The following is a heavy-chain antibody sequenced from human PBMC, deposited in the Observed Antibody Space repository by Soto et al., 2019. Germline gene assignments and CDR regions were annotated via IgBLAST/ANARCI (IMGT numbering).Heavy chain of an antibody. CDR1: GFSVSSNY. CDR3: ARHRHPRGTVGATSPLDP. D-gene: IGHD1-26*01. V-gene: IGHV3-53*01. Sequence: GGSLRLSCAISGFSVSSNYLSWVRQAPGKGLEWVSVHHSGGSTYHADSVQGRFTISRDKSNNTLYLQMRRVRAEDTAVYFCARHRHPRGTVGATSPLDPWGQGTQVTVSS. CDR2: HHSGGST. J-gene: IGHJ5*02.